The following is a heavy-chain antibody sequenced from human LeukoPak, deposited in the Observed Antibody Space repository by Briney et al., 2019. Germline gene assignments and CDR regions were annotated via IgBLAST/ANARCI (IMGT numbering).Heavy chain of an antibody. D-gene: IGHD2-21*02. CDR3: TTTTYCGGDCYDYYMDV. CDR2: ISGSGGSS. V-gene: IGHV3-23*01. J-gene: IGHJ6*03. Sequence: GSLRLSCAASGFTFSNYAMSWVRQAPGKRLEWVSAISGSGGSSYYADSVKGRFTISRDNSKNTAYLQMNSLKTEDTAVYYCTTTTYCGGDCYDYYMDVWGKGTTVTVSS. CDR1: GFTFSNYA.